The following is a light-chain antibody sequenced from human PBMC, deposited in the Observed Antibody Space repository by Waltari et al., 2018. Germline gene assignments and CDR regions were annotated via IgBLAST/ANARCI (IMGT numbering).Light chain of an antibody. J-gene: IGKJ1*01. CDR1: QSLAHSDGNTY. V-gene: IGKV2-30*02. Sequence: DVLLTQSPVSLPVXLGQPASMSCNSSQSLAHSDGNTYLNWFHQRPGQSPRRLISKVSRRDSGVPERFSGSGSGTDFTLRISXVTAEDVXXXYCMQGTHWPQTFGXGTKVEIK. CDR2: KVS. CDR3: MQGTHWPQT.